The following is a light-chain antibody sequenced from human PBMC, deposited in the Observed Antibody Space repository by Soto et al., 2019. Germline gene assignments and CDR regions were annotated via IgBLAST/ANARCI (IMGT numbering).Light chain of an antibody. CDR3: QHTYSLPRT. CDR1: QTVSKF. Sequence: DVQMTQSPSSLSASVGDSVTIACRASQTVSKFVNWYQQKPGKVPDLLIYSASTLYSGVPSRFSGSGSVKEVTLTISNLQPEDFATYYCQHTYSLPRTVAQGTKVDIK. CDR2: SAS. J-gene: IGKJ1*01. V-gene: IGKV1-39*01.